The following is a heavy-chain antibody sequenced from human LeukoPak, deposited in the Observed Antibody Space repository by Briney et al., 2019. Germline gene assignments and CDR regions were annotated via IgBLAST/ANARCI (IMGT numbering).Heavy chain of an antibody. D-gene: IGHD6-6*01. J-gene: IGHJ4*02. CDR3: ARGFGSSYYFDY. V-gene: IGHV4-34*01. CDR2: INHSGST. Sequence: PSETLSLTCAVYGGSLSGYYWSWIRQPPGKGLEWIGEINHSGSTNYNPSLKSRVTISVDTSKNQFSLKLSSVTAADTAVYYCARGFGSSYYFDYWGQGTLVTVSS. CDR1: GGSLSGYY.